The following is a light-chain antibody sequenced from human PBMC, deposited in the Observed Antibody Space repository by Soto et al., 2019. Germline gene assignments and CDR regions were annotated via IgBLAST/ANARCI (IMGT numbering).Light chain of an antibody. Sequence: DIQLTQSPSFLSASVGDRVTITCRASQGISSYLAWYQQKPGKAPKLLIYAASTLQSGVPSRFSGSGSGTEFSLTISSLQHEDFATYYCQQLNNYLLTFGGGTKVEIK. CDR2: AAS. CDR3: QQLNNYLLT. CDR1: QGISSY. V-gene: IGKV1-9*01. J-gene: IGKJ4*01.